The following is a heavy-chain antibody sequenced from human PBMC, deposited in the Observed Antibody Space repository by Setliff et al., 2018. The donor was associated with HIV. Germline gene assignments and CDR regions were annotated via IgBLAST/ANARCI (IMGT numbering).Heavy chain of an antibody. CDR2: INSASGGT. J-gene: IGHJ3*02. Sequence: ASVKVSCKASGYTFTDNYIHWVRQAPGQGLEWMAWINSASGGTNYAQNFQGRVTVTRDTSISTVYLEVNGLKSDDTAVYYCARDYIHVFDIWGQGTMVTVS. CDR3: ARDYIHVFDI. CDR1: GYTFTDNY. V-gene: IGHV1-2*02.